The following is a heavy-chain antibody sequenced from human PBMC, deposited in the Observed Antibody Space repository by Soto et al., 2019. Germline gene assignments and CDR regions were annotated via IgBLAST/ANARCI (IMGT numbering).Heavy chain of an antibody. CDR2: ISGSGGST. D-gene: IGHD3-16*02. Sequence: EVQLLESGGGLVQPGGSLRLSCAASGFTFSSYAMSWVRQAPGKGLEWVAAISGSGGSTYYADSVKGRFTISRDNSKNTLYLQMNSLRAEDTAVYYCAKAVLLSLGELSEPYYYYGMDVWGQGTTVTVSS. J-gene: IGHJ6*02. CDR1: GFTFSSYA. CDR3: AKAVLLSLGELSEPYYYYGMDV. V-gene: IGHV3-23*01.